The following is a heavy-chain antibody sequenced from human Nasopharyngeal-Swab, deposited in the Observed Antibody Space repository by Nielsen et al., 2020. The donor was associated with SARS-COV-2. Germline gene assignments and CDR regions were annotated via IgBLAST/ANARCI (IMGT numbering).Heavy chain of an antibody. J-gene: IGHJ3*02. CDR1: GFTFSSYS. Sequence: GESLKISCAASGFTFSSYSMNWVRQAPGKGLEWVSSISSSSSYIYYADSVKGRFTISRDNAKNSLYLQMNSLRAEDAAVYYCAGAGGHSRGAFDIWGQGTMVTVSS. D-gene: IGHD1-26*01. CDR2: ISSSSSYI. V-gene: IGHV3-21*01. CDR3: AGAGGHSRGAFDI.